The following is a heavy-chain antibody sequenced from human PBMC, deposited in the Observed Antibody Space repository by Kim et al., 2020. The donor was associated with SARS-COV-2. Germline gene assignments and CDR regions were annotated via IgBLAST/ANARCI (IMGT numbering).Heavy chain of an antibody. D-gene: IGHD2-15*01. CDR3: ARTLVVAATPYAFDI. CDR2: IYTSGST. Sequence: SETLSLTCTVSGGSISSCSYYWSWIRQPAWKGLEGIGRIYTSGSTNYNPSLKSRVTISVDTSKNQFSLKLSSVTAADTAVYYCARTLVVAATPYAFDIWGQGTMVTVSS. J-gene: IGHJ3*02. CDR1: GGSISSCSYY. V-gene: IGHV4-61*02.